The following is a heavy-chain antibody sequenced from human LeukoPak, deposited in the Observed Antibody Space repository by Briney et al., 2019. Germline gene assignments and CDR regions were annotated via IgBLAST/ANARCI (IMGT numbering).Heavy chain of an antibody. V-gene: IGHV3-7*01. CDR2: IKKDGSEK. CDR3: ARDRAYYSDSRSFSDY. J-gene: IGHJ4*02. D-gene: IGHD3-22*01. CDR1: GLTFSLYW. Sequence: PGGSLRLSCTASGLTFSLYWMSWVRQAPGKGLEWVANIKKDGSEKYYVDSVRGRFTISRDNVKNSLYLDMSSLRAEDTAVYYCARDRAYYSDSRSFSDYWGQGTLFTVSS.